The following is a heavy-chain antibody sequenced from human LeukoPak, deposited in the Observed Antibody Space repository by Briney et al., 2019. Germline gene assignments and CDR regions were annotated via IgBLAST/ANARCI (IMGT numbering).Heavy chain of an antibody. CDR1: GFTFSSYW. V-gene: IGHV3-7*01. D-gene: IGHD5-18*01. J-gene: IGHJ4*02. CDR2: IKQDGSEK. Sequence: GGSLRLSCAPSGFTFSSYWMNWVRQPPGKGLEWVANIKQDGSEKYYVDSVKGRFTISRDNAKKSLYLQMNSLRAEDTGVYYCARDPSRGYAYGYGDYWGQGILVTVSS. CDR3: ARDPSRGYAYGYGDY.